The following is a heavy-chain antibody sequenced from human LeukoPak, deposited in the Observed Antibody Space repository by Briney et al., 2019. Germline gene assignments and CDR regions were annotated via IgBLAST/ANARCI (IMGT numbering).Heavy chain of an antibody. CDR3: AKARWEPNFDY. CDR2: INENGDIA. Sequence: GGSLRLSCAASGFTFDDYAMHWVRQGPGKSLEWVSLINENGDIAYYGDSVRGRFTVSRDNAKNSLYLQMNTLTTEDTALYYCAKARWEPNFDYWGQGTLVTVSS. D-gene: IGHD1-26*01. J-gene: IGHJ4*02. CDR1: GFTFDDYA. V-gene: IGHV3-43*02.